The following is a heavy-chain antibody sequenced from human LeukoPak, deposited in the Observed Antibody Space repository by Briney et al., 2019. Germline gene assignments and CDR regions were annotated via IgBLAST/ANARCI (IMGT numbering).Heavy chain of an antibody. J-gene: IGHJ3*02. V-gene: IGHV1-18*01. CDR3: ARDDPDYYGSGSRDAFDI. CDR1: GYTFTSYG. Sequence: ASVKVSCKASGYTFTSYGISWVRQAPGQGLEWMGWISAYNGNTNYARKLQGRVTMTTDTSTSTAYMELRSLRSDDTAVYYCARDDPDYYGSGSRDAFDIWGQGTMVTVSS. D-gene: IGHD3-10*01. CDR2: ISAYNGNT.